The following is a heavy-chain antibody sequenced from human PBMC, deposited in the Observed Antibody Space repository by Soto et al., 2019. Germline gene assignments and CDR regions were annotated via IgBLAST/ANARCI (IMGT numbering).Heavy chain of an antibody. CDR3: ASHFTGVLVLGTSPPGGDNYGWDV. D-gene: IGHD2-8*02. CDR2: IIPILDIP. Sequence: QVQLVQSGAEVKKPGSSVKVSCKASGGTFSRYTFTWVRQAPGQGLEWMGRIIPILDIPNYAQNFQGRVTLTAHKSTSPAYMALSSLTSDDTAVYYCASHFTGVLVLGTSPPGGDNYGWDVWGQGTTVTVSS. CDR1: GGTFSRYT. J-gene: IGHJ6*02. V-gene: IGHV1-69*02.